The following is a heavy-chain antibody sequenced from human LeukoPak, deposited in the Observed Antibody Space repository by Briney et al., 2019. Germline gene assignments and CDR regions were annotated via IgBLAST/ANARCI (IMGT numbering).Heavy chain of an antibody. CDR1: GFTFTNYG. D-gene: IGHD6-13*01. CDR2: ITYDGYYK. Sequence: GTSLRLSCAASGFTFTNYGMHWVRQAPGKGLEWVALITYDGYYKYYSDSVKGRFTISSDTSKNTLYLQMNSLRAEDTAVYYCAKEVIAAGGNFEYWGQGTLVTVSS. CDR3: AKEVIAAGGNFEY. J-gene: IGHJ4*02. V-gene: IGHV3-30*18.